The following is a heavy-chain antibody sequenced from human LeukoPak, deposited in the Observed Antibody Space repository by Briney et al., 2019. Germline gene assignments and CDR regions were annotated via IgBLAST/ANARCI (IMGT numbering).Heavy chain of an antibody. D-gene: IGHD3-10*01. CDR1: GGSISSGSYY. CDR2: IYTSGST. Sequence: SETLALTCTVSGGSISSGSYYWSWIRQPAGKGLEWIGRIYTSGSTNYNPSLKSRVTISVDTSKNQFSLKLSSVTAADTAVYYCARGANYYGSGSYSLYYYYMDVWGKGTTVTVSS. CDR3: ARGANYYGSGSYSLYYYYMDV. J-gene: IGHJ6*03. V-gene: IGHV4-61*02.